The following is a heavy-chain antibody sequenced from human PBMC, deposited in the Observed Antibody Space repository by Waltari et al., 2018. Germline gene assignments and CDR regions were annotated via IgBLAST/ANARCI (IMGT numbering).Heavy chain of an antibody. V-gene: IGHV4-39*07. Sequence: QLQLQGSGPGLVKPSETLSLTCTVSGGPIRSSSYYWGWIRQPPGKGLEWIGSIYYSGSTYYNPSLKSRVTISVDTSKNQFSLKLSSVTAADTAVYYCARGDCTNGVCPPWGRWYFDLWGRGTLVTVSS. CDR1: GGPIRSSSYY. CDR2: IYYSGST. CDR3: ARGDCTNGVCPPWGRWYFDL. J-gene: IGHJ2*01. D-gene: IGHD2-8*01.